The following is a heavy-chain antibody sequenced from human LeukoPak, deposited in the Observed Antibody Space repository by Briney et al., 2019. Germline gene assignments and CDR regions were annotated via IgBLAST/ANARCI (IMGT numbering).Heavy chain of an antibody. Sequence: GESLKISCKGSGYSFTNYWIGWVRQMPGKGLEGMGVIYPGDSDTSYCPSFQAQVTISADKAISTAYLQWSSLKASDTAMYYCARQYSGTYYRSFDYWGQGTLVTVSS. J-gene: IGHJ4*02. CDR2: IYPGDSDT. CDR1: GYSFTNYW. CDR3: ARQYSGTYYRSFDY. D-gene: IGHD3-10*01. V-gene: IGHV5-51*01.